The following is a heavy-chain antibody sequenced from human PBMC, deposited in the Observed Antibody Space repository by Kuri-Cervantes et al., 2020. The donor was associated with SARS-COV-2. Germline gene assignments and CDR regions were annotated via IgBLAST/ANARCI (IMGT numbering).Heavy chain of an antibody. CDR2: IFLADSDT. Sequence: GESLKISCKGSGYSFTSYWISWVRQMPGKGLEWMGIIFLADSDTRYSPSFQGQVTISADKAISTAYLQWTSLKASDTAVYYCATTSGRAARYGLDVWGQGTTVTVSS. D-gene: IGHD6-6*01. CDR1: GYSFTSYW. CDR3: ATTSGRAARYGLDV. J-gene: IGHJ6*02. V-gene: IGHV5-51*01.